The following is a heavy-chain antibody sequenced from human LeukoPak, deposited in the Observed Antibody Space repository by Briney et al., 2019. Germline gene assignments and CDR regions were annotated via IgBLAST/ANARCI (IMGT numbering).Heavy chain of an antibody. V-gene: IGHV3-33*08. D-gene: IGHD5-12*01. CDR1: GFTFSSYG. J-gene: IGHJ4*02. CDR3: ARDSQWLRFVLDY. Sequence: HPGGSLRLSCAASGFTFSSYGMHWVCQAPGKGLEWVAVIWYDGSNKYYADSVKGRFTISRDNSKNTLYLQMNSLRAEDTAVYYCARDSQWLRFVLDYWGQGTLVTVSS. CDR2: IWYDGSNK.